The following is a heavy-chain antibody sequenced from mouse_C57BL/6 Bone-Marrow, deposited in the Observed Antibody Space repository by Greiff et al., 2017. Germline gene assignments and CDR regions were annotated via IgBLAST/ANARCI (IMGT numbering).Heavy chain of an antibody. V-gene: IGHV5-12*01. J-gene: IGHJ3*01. CDR1: GFTFSDYY. CDR3: ARGPY. CDR2: ISNGGGST. Sequence: EVQRVESGGGLVQPGGSLKLSCAASGFTFSDYYMYWVRQTPEKRLEWVAYISNGGGSTYYPDTVKGRFTISRDKAKNTLYLQMSRLKSEDTAMYYCARGPYWGQGTLVTVSA.